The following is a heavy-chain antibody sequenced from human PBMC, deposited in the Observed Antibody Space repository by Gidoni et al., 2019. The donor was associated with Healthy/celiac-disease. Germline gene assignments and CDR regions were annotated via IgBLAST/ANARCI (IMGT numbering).Heavy chain of an antibody. CDR2: ISYDGSNK. J-gene: IGHJ5*02. Sequence: QVQLVEPGGGVVQPGRSLRLSCPASGFTFSSYAMHWVRQAPGKGLEWVAVISYDGSNKYYADSVKGRFTISRDNSKNTLYLQMNSLRAEDTAVYYCASGTYYYDSSGEFDPWGQGTLVTVSS. CDR1: GFTFSSYA. CDR3: ASGTYYYDSSGEFDP. D-gene: IGHD3-22*01. V-gene: IGHV3-30*04.